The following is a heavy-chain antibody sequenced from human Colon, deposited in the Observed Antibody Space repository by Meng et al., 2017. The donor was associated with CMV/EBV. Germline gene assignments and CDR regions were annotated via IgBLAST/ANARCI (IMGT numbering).Heavy chain of an antibody. J-gene: IGHJ6*02. CDR2: SRNKVNGYTP. V-gene: IGHV3-72*01. CDR3: ARGGRANCQNGYWYPMDV. CDR1: GFAFSDHY. Sequence: GESLKISCAASGFAFSDHYMDWVRQAPGKGLEWVGRSRNKVNGYTPEYAASVRGRFTISRDDSETSMYLQMSSLKTEDTAVYYCARGGRANCQNGYWYPMDVWGQGTTVTVSS. D-gene: IGHD5-18*01.